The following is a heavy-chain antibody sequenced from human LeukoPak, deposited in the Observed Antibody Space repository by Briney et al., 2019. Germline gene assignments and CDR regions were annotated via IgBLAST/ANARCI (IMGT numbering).Heavy chain of an antibody. J-gene: IGHJ6*03. D-gene: IGHD2-2*01. CDR2: IIPIFGTA. CDR3: ARASYCSSTSCYLDYYYYMDV. CDR1: GGTFSSYA. Sequence: SVKVSCKASGGTFSSYAISWVRQAPGQGLEWMGGIIPIFGTANYAQKFQGRVTITADESTSTAYMELSSLRSEDTAVYYCARASYCSSTSCYLDYYYYMDVWGKGTTVTVSS. V-gene: IGHV1-69*13.